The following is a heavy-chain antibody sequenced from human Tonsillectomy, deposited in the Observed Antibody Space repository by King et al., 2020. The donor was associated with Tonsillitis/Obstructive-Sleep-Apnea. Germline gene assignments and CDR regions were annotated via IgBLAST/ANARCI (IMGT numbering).Heavy chain of an antibody. CDR2: ISPYNGDT. V-gene: IGHV1-18*01. CDR3: ARDSMSHYYDSSAYYTFDY. CDR1: GYTFTNYG. D-gene: IGHD3-22*01. Sequence: VQLVESGGEVKKPGASVKVSCKASGYTFTNYGISWVRQAPGQGLEWRGWISPYNGDTNYAQKLQGRLTMTTGTSTSTAYMELRSLRSDDTAVYYCARDSMSHYYDSSAYYTFDYWGQGTLVTVSS. J-gene: IGHJ4*02.